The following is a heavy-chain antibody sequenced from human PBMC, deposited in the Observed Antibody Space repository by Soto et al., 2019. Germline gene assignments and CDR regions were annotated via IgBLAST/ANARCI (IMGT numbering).Heavy chain of an antibody. J-gene: IGHJ4*02. CDR3: ASAPLSLRTAFDY. CDR1: GGSISSYY. V-gene: IGHV4-59*01. D-gene: IGHD3-10*01. CDR2: IYYSGST. Sequence: SETLSLTCTVSGGSISSYYWSWIRQPPGKGLEWIGYIYYSGSTNYNPSLKSRVTISVDTSKNQFSLKLSSVTAADTAVYYYASAPLSLRTAFDYWGQGTLVTVSS.